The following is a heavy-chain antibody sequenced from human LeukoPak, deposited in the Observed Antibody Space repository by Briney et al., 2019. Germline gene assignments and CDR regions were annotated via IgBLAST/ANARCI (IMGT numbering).Heavy chain of an antibody. Sequence: GRSLRLSCAASGFTFSSYAMHWVRQAPGKGLEWVAVISYDGSNKYYADSVKGRFTISRDNSKNTLYLQMNSLRAEDTAVYYCANLSRWGQGTMVTVSS. J-gene: IGHJ3*01. CDR2: ISYDGSNK. CDR1: GFTFSSYA. CDR3: ANLSR. V-gene: IGHV3-30*04.